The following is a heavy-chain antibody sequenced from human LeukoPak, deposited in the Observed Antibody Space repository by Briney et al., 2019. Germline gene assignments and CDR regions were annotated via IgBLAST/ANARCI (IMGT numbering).Heavy chain of an antibody. CDR1: GYTFTGYY. CDR2: MNPNSGNT. Sequence: ASVKVSCKASGYTFTGYYMHWVRQAPGQGLEWMGWMNPNSGNTGYAQKFQGRVTMTRNTSISTAYMELSSLRSEDTAVYYCARGSSNFDYWGQGTLVTVSS. V-gene: IGHV1-8*02. J-gene: IGHJ4*02. D-gene: IGHD6-6*01. CDR3: ARGSSNFDY.